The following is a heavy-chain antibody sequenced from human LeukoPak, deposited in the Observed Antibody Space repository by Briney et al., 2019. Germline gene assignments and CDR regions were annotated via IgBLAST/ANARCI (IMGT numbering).Heavy chain of an antibody. CDR2: ISGSGGST. V-gene: IGHV3-23*01. J-gene: IGHJ4*02. CDR3: ASPGYDILTPLDY. Sequence: GGSLRLSCAASGFTVSSSYMNWVRQAPGKGLEWVSAISGSGGSTYYADSVKGRFTISRDNSKNTLYLQMNSLRAEDTAVYYCASPGYDILTPLDYWGQGTLVTVSS. CDR1: GFTVSSSY. D-gene: IGHD3-9*01.